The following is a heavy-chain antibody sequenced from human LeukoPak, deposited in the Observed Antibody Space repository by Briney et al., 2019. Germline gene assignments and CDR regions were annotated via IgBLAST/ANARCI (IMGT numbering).Heavy chain of an antibody. CDR3: VRGGGSGSYYHRD. V-gene: IGHV3-30*14. Sequence: HPGGSLRLSCAASGFTFSSYAMHWVRQAPGKGLEWVAVISYDGSNKYYADSVKGRFIISRDNSKNTLYLQMNSLRGGDTAVYYCVRGGGSGSYYHRDWGQGTLVTVSS. CDR1: GFTFSSYA. J-gene: IGHJ4*02. D-gene: IGHD3-10*01. CDR2: ISYDGSNK.